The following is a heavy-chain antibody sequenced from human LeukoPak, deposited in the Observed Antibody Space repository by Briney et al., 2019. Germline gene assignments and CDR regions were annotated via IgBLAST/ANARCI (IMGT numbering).Heavy chain of an antibody. V-gene: IGHV3-23*01. CDR2: ISGSGGST. Sequence: PGGSLRLSCAASGFTFSSYAMSWVRQAPGKGLEWVSAISGSGGSTYYADSVKGRFTISRDNAKNSLYLQMNSLRAEDTAVYYCARVPQSATIWFGELLEGRYWGQGTLVTVSS. D-gene: IGHD3-10*01. J-gene: IGHJ4*02. CDR3: ARVPQSATIWFGELLEGRY. CDR1: GFTFSSYA.